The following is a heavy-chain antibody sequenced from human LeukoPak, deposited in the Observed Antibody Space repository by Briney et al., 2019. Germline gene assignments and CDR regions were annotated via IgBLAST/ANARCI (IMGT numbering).Heavy chain of an antibody. V-gene: IGHV4-39*01. Sequence: SETLSLTCTVSSDSIYSSNYYWGWIRQPPGKGLEWIGSIYYSVSTYYNSSLKSRVTISVDTSKNQFSLKLSSLTAADTAVYYCARAAYCGGDCYLFDYWGQGTLVTVFS. CDR2: IYYSVST. CDR1: SDSIYSSNYY. J-gene: IGHJ4*02. CDR3: ARAAYCGGDCYLFDY. D-gene: IGHD2-21*02.